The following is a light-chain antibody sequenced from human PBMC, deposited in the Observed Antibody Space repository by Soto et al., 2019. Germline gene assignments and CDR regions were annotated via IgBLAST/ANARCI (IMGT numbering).Light chain of an antibody. J-gene: IGKJ3*01. CDR2: GAS. CDR3: HQHNSWTRGT. Sequence: EIMMTQSPATLSVSPGEGATLSCTASQSVNLNLAWYQQKPGQPPRLLLYGASTMATGIPVRFRGSGSGTEFTSTISSLQYEDSAVSYCHQHNSWTRGTFGPGTKVEIK. CDR1: QSVNLN. V-gene: IGKV3-15*01.